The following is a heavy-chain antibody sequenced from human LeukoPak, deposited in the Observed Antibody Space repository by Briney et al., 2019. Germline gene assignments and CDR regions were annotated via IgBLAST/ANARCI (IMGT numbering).Heavy chain of an antibody. CDR3: ARDSSSWTLDY. J-gene: IGHJ4*02. CDR1: GGSISSGGYY. V-gene: IGHV4-31*03. Sequence: PSETLSLTCTVSGGSISSGGYYWSWIRQHPGKGLEWIGYIYYSGSTYYNPSLKSRVTISVDTSKNQFSLKLSSVTAADTAVYYCARDSSSWTLDYRGQGTLVTVSS. D-gene: IGHD6-13*01. CDR2: IYYSGST.